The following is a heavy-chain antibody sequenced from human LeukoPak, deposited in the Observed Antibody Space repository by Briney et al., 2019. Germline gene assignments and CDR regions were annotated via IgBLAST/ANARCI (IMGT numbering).Heavy chain of an antibody. CDR1: GGSFSGYY. J-gene: IGHJ4*02. CDR2: INHSGST. V-gene: IGHV4-34*01. Sequence: KPSETLSLTCAVYGGSFSGYYWSWIRQPPGKGLEWIGEINHSGSTNYNPSLKSRVTISVDTSKNQFSLKLSSVTAADTAVYYCARSIQYSSGWYSSPGYFDYWGQGTLVTVSS. D-gene: IGHD6-19*01. CDR3: ARSIQYSSGWYSSPGYFDY.